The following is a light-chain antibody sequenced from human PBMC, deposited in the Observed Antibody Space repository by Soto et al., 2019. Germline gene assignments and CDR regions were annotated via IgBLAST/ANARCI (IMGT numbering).Light chain of an antibody. CDR3: QQYNNWRT. CDR1: QSFSSN. CDR2: DAS. J-gene: IGKJ1*01. Sequence: EIVLTQSPDTLSLSPGERATLSCRASQSFSSNVAWYQQKPGQAPWLLIYDASTRATGVPGRFSGSGFGTDFTLTISSLQSEDFAVYYCQQYNNWRTFGQGTKVDIK. V-gene: IGKV3-15*01.